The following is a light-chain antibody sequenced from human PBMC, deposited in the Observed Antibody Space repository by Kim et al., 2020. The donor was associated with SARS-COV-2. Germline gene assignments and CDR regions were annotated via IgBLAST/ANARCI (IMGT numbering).Light chain of an antibody. CDR2: LNSDGSH. Sequence: ASVKLTCTRSSGHSSYAIAWQQQQPEKGPRYLMKLNSDGSHSKGDGIPDRFSGSSSGAERYLTISSLQSEDEADYYCQTWGTGIWVFGGGTQLTVL. CDR1: SGHSSYA. V-gene: IGLV4-69*01. CDR3: QTWGTGIWV. J-gene: IGLJ3*02.